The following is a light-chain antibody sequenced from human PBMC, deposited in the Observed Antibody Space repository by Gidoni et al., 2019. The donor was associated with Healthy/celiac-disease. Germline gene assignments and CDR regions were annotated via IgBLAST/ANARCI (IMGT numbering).Light chain of an antibody. CDR1: QSVSSRY. Sequence: EIVLTQSPGTLSLSPGERATLSCRASQSVSSRYLAWYQQKPGQAPRLLSYGSSRRATGIPDRFSGSGSGTDFTLTITRLEPEDFAVYYCQQYDSSPPRPFGQGTKVEIK. CDR3: QQYDSSPPRP. J-gene: IGKJ1*01. V-gene: IGKV3-20*01. CDR2: GSS.